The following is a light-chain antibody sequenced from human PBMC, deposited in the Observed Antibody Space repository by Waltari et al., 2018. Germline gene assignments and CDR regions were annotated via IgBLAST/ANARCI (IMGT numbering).Light chain of an antibody. CDR1: KLGDKY. Sequence: SYELTQAPSVSVSPGQTASITCSGEKLGDKYACWYQQKPGQSPVLVIYQDSKRPSGIPERFSGSNSGNTANLTISGTQAMDEADYFCQAWDSSTAEFGGGTKLTVL. CDR2: QDS. J-gene: IGLJ2*01. CDR3: QAWDSSTAE. V-gene: IGLV3-1*01.